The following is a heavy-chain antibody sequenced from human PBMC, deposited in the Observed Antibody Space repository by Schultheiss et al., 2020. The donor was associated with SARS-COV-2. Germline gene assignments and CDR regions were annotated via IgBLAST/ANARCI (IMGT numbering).Heavy chain of an antibody. V-gene: IGHV3-30-3*01. Sequence: GESLKISCAASGFTFNSYAMHWVRQAPGKGLEWVAVISYDGSNKYYADSVKGRFTISRDNAKNSLYLQMNSLRAEDTAVYYCASGTDGDYWGQGTLVTVSS. D-gene: IGHD3/OR15-3a*01. CDR3: ASGTDGDY. CDR1: GFTFNSYA. J-gene: IGHJ4*02. CDR2: ISYDGSNK.